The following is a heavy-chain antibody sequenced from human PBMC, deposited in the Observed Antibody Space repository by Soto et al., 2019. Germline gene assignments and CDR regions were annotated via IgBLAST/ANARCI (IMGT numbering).Heavy chain of an antibody. CDR3: AKDVCSDGSCYWADY. Sequence: EVQLLESGGGLVQPGGSLRLSCAASGFTFNTYAVTWVRQAPGKGLEWVSAISGGGNHTYYADSVKGRFTVSRDNSKNTAYLQMTSLRADDTAVYYCAKDVCSDGSCYWADYWGQGTLVTVSS. V-gene: IGHV3-23*01. J-gene: IGHJ4*02. CDR1: GFTFNTYA. D-gene: IGHD2-15*01. CDR2: ISGGGNHT.